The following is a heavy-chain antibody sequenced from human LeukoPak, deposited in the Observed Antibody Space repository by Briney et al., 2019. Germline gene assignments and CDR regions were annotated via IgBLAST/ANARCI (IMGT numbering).Heavy chain of an antibody. Sequence: PSETLSLTCTVSGGSISSYYWSWIRQPAGKGLEWIGRIYTSGSTNYNPSLKSRVTMSVDTSKNQFSLKLSSVTAADTAVYYCAGTYYYDSSGYRTDFDYWGQGTLVTVSS. CDR3: AGTYYYDSSGYRTDFDY. CDR1: GGSISSYY. D-gene: IGHD3-22*01. CDR2: IYTSGST. V-gene: IGHV4-4*07. J-gene: IGHJ4*02.